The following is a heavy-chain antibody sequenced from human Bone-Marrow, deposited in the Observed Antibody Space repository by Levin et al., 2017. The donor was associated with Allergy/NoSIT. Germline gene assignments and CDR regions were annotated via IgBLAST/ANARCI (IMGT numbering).Heavy chain of an antibody. CDR3: AKSDRVVVVVPAASDL. D-gene: IGHD2-2*01. CDR1: GFTFSSYA. Sequence: GGSLRLSCAASGFTFSSYAMSWVRQAPGKGLEWVSAISGSGGSTYYADSVKGRFTISRDNSKNTLYLQMNSLRAEDTAVYYCAKSDRVVVVVPAASDLWGRGTLVTVSS. V-gene: IGHV3-23*01. CDR2: ISGSGGST. J-gene: IGHJ2*01.